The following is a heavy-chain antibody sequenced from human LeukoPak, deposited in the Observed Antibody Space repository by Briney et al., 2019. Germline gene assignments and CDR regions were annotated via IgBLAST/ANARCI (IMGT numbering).Heavy chain of an antibody. CDR3: AKDRDLPGDRKPGYFAG. CDR1: GFTFTSYA. Sequence: PGGSLRLSCAASGFTFTSYAMSWVRQAPGKGLEWVSAASGGGGSTFYADSVKGRFTISRDNSKNTLYLQMNSLRAEDTAVYYCAKDRDLPGDRKPGYFAGWGQGTLVTVSS. V-gene: IGHV3-23*01. D-gene: IGHD7-27*01. J-gene: IGHJ4*02. CDR2: ASGGGGST.